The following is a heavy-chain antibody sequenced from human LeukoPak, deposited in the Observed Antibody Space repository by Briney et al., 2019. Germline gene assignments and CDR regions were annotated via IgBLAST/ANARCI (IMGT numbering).Heavy chain of an antibody. CDR2: IYYSGST. J-gene: IGHJ6*03. V-gene: IGHV4-59*11. D-gene: IGHD6-6*01. Sequence: SETLSLTCTVSGGSISSHYWSWIRQPPGKGLEWIGYIYYSGSTNYNPSLKSRVTISVDTSKNQFSLKLSSVTAADTAVYYCARGPSSSSIYYYYYMDVWGKGTTVTVSS. CDR1: GGSISSHY. CDR3: ARGPSSSSIYYYYYMDV.